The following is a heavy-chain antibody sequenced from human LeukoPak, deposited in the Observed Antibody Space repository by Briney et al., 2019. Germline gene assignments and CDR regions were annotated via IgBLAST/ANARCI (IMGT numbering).Heavy chain of an antibody. V-gene: IGHV4-34*01. J-gene: IGHJ5*02. CDR2: INHSGST. CDR1: GGSSSGYY. CDR3: ARGGTMVRGVRINWFDP. Sequence: SETLSLTCAVYGGSSSGYYWSWIRQPPGKGLEWIGEINHSGSTNYNPSLKSRVTISVDTSKNQFSLKLSSVTAADTAVYYCARGGTMVRGVRINWFDPWGQGTLVTVSS. D-gene: IGHD3-10*01.